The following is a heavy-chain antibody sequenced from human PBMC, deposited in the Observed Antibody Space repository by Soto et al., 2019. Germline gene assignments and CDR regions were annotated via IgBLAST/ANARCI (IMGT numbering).Heavy chain of an antibody. V-gene: IGHV3-53*04. CDR3: ARGKYYGSGSFDY. Sequence: GGSLRLSCAASGFTVSSNYMSWVRQAPGKGLEWVSVIYSGGSTYYADSVKGRFTISRHNSKNTLYLQMNSLRAEDMAVYYCARGKYYGSGSFDYWGQGTLVTVSS. J-gene: IGHJ4*02. CDR1: GFTVSSNY. D-gene: IGHD3-10*01. CDR2: IYSGGST.